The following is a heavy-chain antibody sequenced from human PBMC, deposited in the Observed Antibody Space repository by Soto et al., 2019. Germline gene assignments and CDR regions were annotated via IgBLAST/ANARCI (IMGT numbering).Heavy chain of an antibody. CDR2: IYYSGST. CDR1: GGSVSSSSYY. D-gene: IGHD2-8*01. Sequence: SETLSLTCTVSGGSVSSSSYYWSWIRQPPGKGLEWIGYIYYSGSTNYNPSLKSRVTISVDTSKNQFSLKLSSVTAADTAVYYCAREKTMVFDYWGQGTLVTVSS. V-gene: IGHV4-61*01. CDR3: AREKTMVFDY. J-gene: IGHJ4*02.